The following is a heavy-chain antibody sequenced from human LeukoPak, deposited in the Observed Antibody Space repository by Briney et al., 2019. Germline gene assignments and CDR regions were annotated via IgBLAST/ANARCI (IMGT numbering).Heavy chain of an antibody. CDR2: IYYSGST. V-gene: IGHV4-39*01. Sequence: SETLSLACTVSGGSVSSSSYYWGWIRQPPGKGLEWIGSIYYSGSTYYNPSLKSRVTISVDTYKNQFSLKLSSVTAADTAVYYCAIGARGVGATSYLGQGTLVTVSS. J-gene: IGHJ4*02. CDR3: AIGARGVGATSY. CDR1: GGSVSSSSYY. D-gene: IGHD1-26*01.